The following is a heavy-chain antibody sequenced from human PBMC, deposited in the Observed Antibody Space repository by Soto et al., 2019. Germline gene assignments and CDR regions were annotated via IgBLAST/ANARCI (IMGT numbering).Heavy chain of an antibody. CDR3: ARDDLLMVYATNFYYYYYGMDV. V-gene: IGHV3-33*01. Sequence: QVQLVESGGGVVQPGRSLRLSCAASGFTFSSYGMHWVRQAPGKGLEWVAVIWYDGSNKYYADSVKGRFTISRDNSKNTLYLQMNSLRAEDTAVYYCARDDLLMVYATNFYYYYYGMDVWGQGTTVTVSS. CDR2: IWYDGSNK. CDR1: GFTFSSYG. D-gene: IGHD2-8*01. J-gene: IGHJ6*02.